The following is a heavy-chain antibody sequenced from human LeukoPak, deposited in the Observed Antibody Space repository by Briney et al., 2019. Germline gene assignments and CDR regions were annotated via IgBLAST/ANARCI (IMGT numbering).Heavy chain of an antibody. J-gene: IGHJ5*02. D-gene: IGHD2-2*01. V-gene: IGHV3-23*01. CDR1: GFTFSSYA. CDR3: AKAVVPAATALGNWFDP. Sequence: GGSLRLSCAASGFTFSSYAMSWVRQAPGKGLEWVSAISGSGGSTYYADSVKGRFTISRDNSKNTLYLQMNSLRAEDTAVYYCAKAVVPAATALGNWFDPWGQGTLVTVSS. CDR2: ISGSGGST.